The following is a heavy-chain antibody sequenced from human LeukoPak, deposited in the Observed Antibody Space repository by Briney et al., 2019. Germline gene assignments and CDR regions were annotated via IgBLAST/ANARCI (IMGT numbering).Heavy chain of an antibody. J-gene: IGHJ5*02. CDR3: ARDIRTLEHSDCYGWFDP. D-gene: IGHD6-19*01. CDR2: ISAHGRNT. V-gene: IGHV3-23*01. CDR1: GFTSGGYG. Sequence: GGSLRLSCAASGFTSGGYGMGWVRQAPGKGLEWVSSISAHGRNTYYADSVKGRFTMSRDNSNNMVYLQINSLTVDDTAVYYCARDIRTLEHSDCYGWFDPWGQGTLVTVSS.